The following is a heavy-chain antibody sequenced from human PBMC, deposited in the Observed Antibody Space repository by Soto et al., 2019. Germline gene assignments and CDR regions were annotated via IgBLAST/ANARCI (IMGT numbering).Heavy chain of an antibody. CDR2: IKRDGSEK. Sequence: VGSLRLSCTASVFMFGSYWMTCVRHVPGKGLQWVANIKRDGSEKYYVDFVKGRFTISRDNADNSVFLDMNNLRVDDTATYYCARVRAPDYEIEYWRQGAPVTVS. V-gene: IGHV3-7*03. J-gene: IGHJ4*02. D-gene: IGHD4-17*01. CDR1: VFMFGSYW. CDR3: ARVRAPDYEIEY.